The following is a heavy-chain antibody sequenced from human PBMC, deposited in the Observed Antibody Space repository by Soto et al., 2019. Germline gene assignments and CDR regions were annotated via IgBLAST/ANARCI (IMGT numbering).Heavy chain of an antibody. Sequence: QVQLVQSGDEVKKPGASVKVSCKASGYIFVNYGIAWVRQAPGQGLEWMGWISPYTGNTHSATKVQGRLTMTTDTATSTRYLDQRRMTSHDTVVYYYVMVNNYIKTNPHDDWSEAPTVT. V-gene: IGHV1-18*01. J-gene: IGHJ6*02. CDR3: VMVNNYIKTNPHDD. CDR2: ISPYTGNT. CDR1: GYIFVNYG. D-gene: IGHD2-21*01.